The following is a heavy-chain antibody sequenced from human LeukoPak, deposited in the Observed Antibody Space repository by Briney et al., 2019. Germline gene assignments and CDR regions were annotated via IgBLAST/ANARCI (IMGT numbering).Heavy chain of an antibody. CDR2: IYYSGST. V-gene: IGHV4-30-4*01. Sequence: PSETLSLTCTVSGGSISSGDYYWSWIRQPPGKGLEWIGYIYYSGSTYCNPSLKSRVTISVDTSKNQFSLKLSSVTAADTAVYYCASLTRNIVGATAPDYWGQGTLVTVSS. CDR1: GGSISSGDYY. D-gene: IGHD1-26*01. J-gene: IGHJ4*02. CDR3: ASLTRNIVGATAPDY.